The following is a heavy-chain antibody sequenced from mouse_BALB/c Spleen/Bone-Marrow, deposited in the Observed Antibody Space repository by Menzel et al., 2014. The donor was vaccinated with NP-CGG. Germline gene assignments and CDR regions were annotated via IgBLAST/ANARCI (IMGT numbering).Heavy chain of an antibody. CDR2: IRNKANGYTT. J-gene: IGHJ2*01. Sequence: EVMLVESGGGLVQPGGSLRLSCTTSGFTFTDYYMSWVRQPPGKALEWLGFIRNKANGYTTEYSASVKGRFTISRDSSQSSRYRQMNTLRAEDSATYSCARTTGTPYLDYWGQGTTLTVSS. V-gene: IGHV7-3*02. D-gene: IGHD4-1*02. CDR3: ARTTGTPYLDY. CDR1: GFTFTDYY.